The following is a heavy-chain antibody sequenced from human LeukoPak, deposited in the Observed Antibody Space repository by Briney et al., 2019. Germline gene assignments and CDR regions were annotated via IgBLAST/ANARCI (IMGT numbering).Heavy chain of an antibody. Sequence: ASVKVSCKASGYTFTCYGISWVRQAPGQGLEWMGWISAYNGNTNYAQKLQGRVTMTTDTSTSTAYMELRSLRSDDTAVYYCARDYRDVLPGFGELSKWGQGTLVTVSS. CDR1: GYTFTCYG. CDR3: ARDYRDVLPGFGELSK. V-gene: IGHV1-18*01. CDR2: ISAYNGNT. D-gene: IGHD3-10*01. J-gene: IGHJ4*02.